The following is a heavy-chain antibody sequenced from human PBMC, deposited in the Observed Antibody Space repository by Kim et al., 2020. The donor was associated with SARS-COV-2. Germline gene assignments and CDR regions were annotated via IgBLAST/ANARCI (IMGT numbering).Heavy chain of an antibody. Sequence: SETLSLTCTVSGGSISSSSYYWGWIRQPPGKGLEWIGSIYYSGSTYYNPSLKSRVTISVDTSKNQFSLKLSSVTAADTAVYYCARQGVRGDNWIAPWGQG. D-gene: IGHD3-10*01. V-gene: IGHV4-39*01. CDR3: ARQGVRGDNWIAP. CDR2: IYYSGST. J-gene: IGHJ5*02. CDR1: GGSISSSSYY.